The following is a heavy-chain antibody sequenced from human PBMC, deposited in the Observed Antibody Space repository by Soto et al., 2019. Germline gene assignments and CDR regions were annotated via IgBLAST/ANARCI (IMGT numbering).Heavy chain of an antibody. CDR1: GFSLSTSGAG. Sequence: SGPTLVNPTQTLTVTCTFSGFSLSTSGAGVGWIRQSPGKAPEWLALISXKDEKXXXXGXKRXXXINKDTSKNQVVLTVKDLDTVDTATYFCAHRYGGNYYRWYFDSWGQGTMVT. CDR2: ISXKDEK. CDR3: AHRYGGNYYRWYFDS. V-gene: IGHV2-5*01. J-gene: IGHJ4*02. D-gene: IGHD1-26*01.